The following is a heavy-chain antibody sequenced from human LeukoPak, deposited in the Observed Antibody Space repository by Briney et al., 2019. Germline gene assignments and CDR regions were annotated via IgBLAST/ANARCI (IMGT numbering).Heavy chain of an antibody. J-gene: IGHJ1*01. D-gene: IGHD3-9*01. CDR3: AGRGQRYFRD. CDR2: IYKIGNT. Sequence: SETLSLTCSVSGGSMKDYYWSWIRQSPEKGLEWIGYIYKIGNTDYNPSLKSRVTISLDTSKNQLSLSLKSVTAADTAVYYCAGRGQRYFRDWGQGTLVTVSS. CDR1: GGSMKDYY. V-gene: IGHV4-59*08.